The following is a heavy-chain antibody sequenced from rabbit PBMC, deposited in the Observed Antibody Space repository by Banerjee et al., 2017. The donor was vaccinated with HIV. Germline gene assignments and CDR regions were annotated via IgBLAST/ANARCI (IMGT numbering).Heavy chain of an antibody. CDR3: ARGANSNVYIAYFNL. CDR1: GFDFSSNA. V-gene: IGHV1S40*01. Sequence: QSLEESGGDLVKPGASLTLTCTASGFDFSSNAMWWVRQAPGKGLEWIACIHAGSSGSTYYASWAKGRFTISKTSSTTVTLQMTSLTAADTATYFCARGANSNVYIAYFNLWGQGTLVTVS. CDR2: IHAGSSGST. D-gene: IGHD1-1*01. J-gene: IGHJ4*01.